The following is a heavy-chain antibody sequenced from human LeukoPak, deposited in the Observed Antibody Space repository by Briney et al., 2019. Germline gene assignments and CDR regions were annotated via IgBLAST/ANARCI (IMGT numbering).Heavy chain of an antibody. CDR1: GGSISSYY. V-gene: IGHV4-59*08. CDR3: ARLSPNMVRGVIISYYFDY. CDR2: IYYSGST. J-gene: IGHJ4*02. D-gene: IGHD3-10*01. Sequence: SETLSLTCTVSGGSISSYYWSWIRQPPGKGLGWIGYIYYSGSTNYNPSLKSRVTISVDTSKNQFSLKLSSVTAADTAVYYCARLSPNMVRGVIISYYFDYWGQGTLVTVSS.